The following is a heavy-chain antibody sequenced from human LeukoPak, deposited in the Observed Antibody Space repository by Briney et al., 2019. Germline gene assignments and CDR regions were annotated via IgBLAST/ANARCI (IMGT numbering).Heavy chain of an antibody. CDR1: GFTFSSYG. CDR2: IWYDGSNK. D-gene: IGHD6-13*01. V-gene: IGHV3-33*01. Sequence: GGSLRLSCAASGFTFSSYGMHWVRQAPGRGLEWVAVIWYDGSNKYYADSMKGRFTISRDNSKNTLYLQMNSLRAEDTAVYYCARDRSSSWPYGMDVWGKGTTVTVSS. CDR3: ARDRSSSWPYGMDV. J-gene: IGHJ6*04.